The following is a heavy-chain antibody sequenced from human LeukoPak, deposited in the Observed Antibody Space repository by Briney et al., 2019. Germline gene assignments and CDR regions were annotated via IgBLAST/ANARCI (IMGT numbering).Heavy chain of an antibody. CDR3: ASRFDY. Sequence: TGGSLRLSCAASGFTFSSYSMNWVRQAPGKGLEWVSYISSTSNTIYYTESVKGRFTISRDNAKNSLYLQMNSLRAEDTAVYYCASRFDYWGQGTLVTVSS. J-gene: IGHJ4*02. V-gene: IGHV3-48*01. CDR1: GFTFSSYS. CDR2: ISSTSNTI.